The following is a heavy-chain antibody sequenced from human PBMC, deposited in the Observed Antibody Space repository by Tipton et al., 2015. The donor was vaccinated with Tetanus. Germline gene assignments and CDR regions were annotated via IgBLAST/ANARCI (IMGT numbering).Heavy chain of an antibody. CDR2: TYYRSKWSN. D-gene: IGHD3-9*01. J-gene: IGHJ5*02. V-gene: IGHV6-1*01. CDR3: ARGGGSPLYGKIFHDPHWFDP. Sequence: PGLVKPSQTLSVTCVISGDRLSSDTAAWYWIRQSPSRGLEWLGRTYYRSKWSNDYAVSVKSRVTITSDTSKNQFSLKLSSVTAADTAVYYCARGGGSPLYGKIFHDPHWFDPWGQGTLVTVSS. CDR1: GDRLSSDTAA.